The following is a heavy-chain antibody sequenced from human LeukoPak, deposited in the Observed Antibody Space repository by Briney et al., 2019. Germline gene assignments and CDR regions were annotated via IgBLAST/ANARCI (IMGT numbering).Heavy chain of an antibody. J-gene: IGHJ4*02. CDR2: INHSGST. D-gene: IGHD4-17*01. CDR1: GGSFSGYY. Sequence: SETLSLTCAVYGGSFSGYYWSWIRQPPGKGLEWIGEINHSGSTNYNPSLKSRVTISVDTSKNQFSLKLSSVTAADTAVCYCARQRNDYGDFYFDSWGQGTLVTVSS. V-gene: IGHV4-34*01. CDR3: ARQRNDYGDFYFDS.